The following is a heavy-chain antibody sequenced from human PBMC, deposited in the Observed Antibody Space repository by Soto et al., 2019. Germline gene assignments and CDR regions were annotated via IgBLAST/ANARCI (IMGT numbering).Heavy chain of an antibody. CDR3: AHAQPGWFGDPPHAPYYLDY. CDR2: IFWDDDK. D-gene: IGHD3-10*01. Sequence: QITLKESGPTLVKPTQTLTLTCTFSGFSLSTSGVGLGWIRQPPGTALEWLALIFWDDDKRYSPSLNCRLTIHKDTAKRLVLLTMTARVPVGTSTYYSAHAQPGWFGDPPHAPYYLDYWGQGTLLAFSS. V-gene: IGHV2-5*02. CDR1: GFSLSTSGVG. J-gene: IGHJ4*02.